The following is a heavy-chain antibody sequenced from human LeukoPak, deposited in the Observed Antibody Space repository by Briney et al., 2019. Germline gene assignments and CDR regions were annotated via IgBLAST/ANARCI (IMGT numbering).Heavy chain of an antibody. CDR1: GFTFSSYG. CDR2: IRYDGSDK. J-gene: IGHJ4*02. D-gene: IGHD6-19*01. V-gene: IGHV3-30*02. Sequence: GGSLRLSCAASGFTFSSYGLHWVRQAPGKGLEWVAFIRYDGSDKYYADSVKGRFTISRDNPKNTLYLQMNSLRAEDTAVYYCARSAVTSGIAVAYFDYWGQGTLVTVSS. CDR3: ARSAVTSGIAVAYFDY.